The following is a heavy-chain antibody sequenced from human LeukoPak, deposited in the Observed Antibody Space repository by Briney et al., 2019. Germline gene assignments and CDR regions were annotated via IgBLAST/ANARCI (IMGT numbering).Heavy chain of an antibody. D-gene: IGHD2-15*01. CDR1: GFTFSSYW. Sequence: GGSLRLSCAASGFTFSSYWMHWVRQAPGKGLVWVSRINSDGSSTTYADSVKGRFTISRDNAKNTLYLQMNSLRAEDAAVYYCARVVCIVGSCPDYVDHWGQGTLVTVSS. V-gene: IGHV3-74*01. J-gene: IGHJ4*02. CDR2: INSDGSST. CDR3: ARVVCIVGSCPDYVDH.